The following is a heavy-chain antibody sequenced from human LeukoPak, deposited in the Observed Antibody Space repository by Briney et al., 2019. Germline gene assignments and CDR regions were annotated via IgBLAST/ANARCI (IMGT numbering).Heavy chain of an antibody. Sequence: GESLKISCKGSGYSSTSYWIGWVRQMPGKGLGWMGIIYPGDSDTRYSPSFQGQVTISADKSISTAYLQWSSLKASDTAMYYCATYDFWSGHAFDIWGQGTMVTVSS. CDR1: GYSSTSYW. V-gene: IGHV5-51*01. CDR3: ATYDFWSGHAFDI. CDR2: IYPGDSDT. J-gene: IGHJ3*02. D-gene: IGHD3-3*01.